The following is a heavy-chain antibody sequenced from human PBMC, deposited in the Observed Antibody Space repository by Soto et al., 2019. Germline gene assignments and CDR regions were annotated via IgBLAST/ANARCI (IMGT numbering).Heavy chain of an antibody. Sequence: GESLKISCKGSGYSFTNYWIGWVRQTPGKGLEWMGIINPADSDTRYSPSFQGQVTVSVDKSISTAYLQRGSLRASDTAMYYCVRPDSTGYYSHWGQGTPVTVSS. D-gene: IGHD3-9*01. CDR3: VRPDSTGYYSH. J-gene: IGHJ4*02. CDR1: GYSFTNYW. CDR2: INPADSDT. V-gene: IGHV5-51*01.